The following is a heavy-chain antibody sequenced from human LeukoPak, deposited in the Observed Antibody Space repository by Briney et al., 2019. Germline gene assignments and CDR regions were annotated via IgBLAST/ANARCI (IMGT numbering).Heavy chain of an antibody. CDR2: IYYSGST. Sequence: SETLSLTCTVSGGSISSSSYYWGWIRQPPGKGLEWIGSIYYSGSTYYNPSLKSRVTISVDTSKNQFSLKLGSVTAADTAVYYCAGGRWLQFSFDYWGQGTLVTVSS. J-gene: IGHJ4*02. CDR3: AGGRWLQFSFDY. D-gene: IGHD5-24*01. V-gene: IGHV4-39*07. CDR1: GGSISSSSYY.